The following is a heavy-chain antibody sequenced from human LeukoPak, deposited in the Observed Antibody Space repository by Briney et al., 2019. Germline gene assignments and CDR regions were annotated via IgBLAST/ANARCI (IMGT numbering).Heavy chain of an antibody. J-gene: IGHJ6*03. Sequence: SETLSLTCTVSGGSISSGSFYWGWIRQPPGKGLEWIGSMSYSGTTYYNPSLKSRVTMSMDTSRNQFSLKLSSVTAADTAVYYCARVASGSYYPLHMDVWGKGTTVTVSS. V-gene: IGHV4-39*07. CDR3: ARVASGSYYPLHMDV. CDR2: MSYSGTT. CDR1: GGSISSGSFY. D-gene: IGHD1-26*01.